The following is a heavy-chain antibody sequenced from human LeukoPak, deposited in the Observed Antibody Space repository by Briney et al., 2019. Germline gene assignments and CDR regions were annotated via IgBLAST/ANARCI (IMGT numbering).Heavy chain of an antibody. V-gene: IGHV4-38-2*01. CDR3: ASGYDLYYFDS. CDR2: IYHSGST. Sequence: SETLSLTCAVSGYSISSGYYWGWIRQPPGKGLEWIGSIYHSGSTYYNPSLKSRVTISVDTSKNQFSLKLSAVTATDTAVYYCASGYDLYYFDSWGQGTLVTVSS. CDR1: GYSISSGYY. D-gene: IGHD5-18*01. J-gene: IGHJ4*02.